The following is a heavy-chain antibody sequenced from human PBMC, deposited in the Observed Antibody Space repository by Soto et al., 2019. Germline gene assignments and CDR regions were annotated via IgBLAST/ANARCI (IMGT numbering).Heavy chain of an antibody. J-gene: IGHJ4*02. Sequence: GGSLRLSCAASGLTFRSYWMHWVRQAPGKGLVWVSRINTDGSVAMYVDSVKGRFTISRDNAKNTLYLHMNSLRAEDTAVYYCVRDMQLLRLDSWGQGTPVTVSS. CDR3: VRDMQLLRLDS. CDR2: INTDGSVA. CDR1: GLTFRSYW. V-gene: IGHV3-74*03. D-gene: IGHD2-2*01.